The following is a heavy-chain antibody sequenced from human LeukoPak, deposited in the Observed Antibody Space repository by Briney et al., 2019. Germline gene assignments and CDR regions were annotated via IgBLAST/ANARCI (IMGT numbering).Heavy chain of an antibody. CDR2: FEYNGST. CDR1: GGSISSYS. J-gene: IGHJ4*02. Sequence: PSETLSLTCTVSGGSISSYSWSWIRQPPGKGLEWIGYFEYNGSTNYNPSLKSRVVISGDTSKNQFSLTLRSVTAADTAVYYCARSPHDTTDYWGQGTLVTVSS. D-gene: IGHD1-26*01. CDR3: ARSPHDTTDY. V-gene: IGHV4-59*01.